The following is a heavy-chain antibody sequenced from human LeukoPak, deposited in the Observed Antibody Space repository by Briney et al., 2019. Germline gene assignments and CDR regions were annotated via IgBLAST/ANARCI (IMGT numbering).Heavy chain of an antibody. D-gene: IGHD4-17*01. Sequence: GGSLRLSCAASGFTFSSYSMNWVRQAPGKGLEWVSYISSSSSTIYYADSVKGRFTISRDNAKNSLYLQMNSLRAEDTAVYYCAKGATVTPTGGMDVWGQGTTVTVSS. V-gene: IGHV3-48*04. J-gene: IGHJ6*02. CDR1: GFTFSSYS. CDR3: AKGATVTPTGGMDV. CDR2: ISSSSSTI.